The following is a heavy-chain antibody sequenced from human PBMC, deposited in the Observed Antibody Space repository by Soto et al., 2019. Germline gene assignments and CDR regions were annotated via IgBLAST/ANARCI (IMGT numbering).Heavy chain of an antibody. CDR2: ISSSGSFM. V-gene: IGHV3-21*01. D-gene: IGHD1-7*01. CDR3: ARDPPTGTTLDWFDS. J-gene: IGHJ5*01. Sequence: VGSLRLSCAASGFTFSSDSMGWVRQAPGKGLEWVSSISSSGSFMNYADSVKGRFTISRDNAKNSLYLQMSSLKDEDTAVYYCARDPPTGTTLDWFDSWGQGTLVTVSS. CDR1: GFTFSSDS.